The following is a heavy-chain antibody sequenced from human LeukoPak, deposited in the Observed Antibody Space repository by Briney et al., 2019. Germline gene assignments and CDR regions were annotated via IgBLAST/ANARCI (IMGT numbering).Heavy chain of an antibody. V-gene: IGHV3-33*08. CDR2: IWYDGSNK. CDR1: GFTFSSYG. D-gene: IGHD3/OR15-3a*01. J-gene: IGHJ4*02. Sequence: GGSLRLSCAASGFTFSSYGMHWVRQAPGKGLEWVAVIWYDGSNKYYADSVKGRFTISRDNSKNMLYLQMNSLRAEDTAVYYCAREPGTDYRKYYFDYWGQGTLVTVSS. CDR3: AREPGTDYRKYYFDY.